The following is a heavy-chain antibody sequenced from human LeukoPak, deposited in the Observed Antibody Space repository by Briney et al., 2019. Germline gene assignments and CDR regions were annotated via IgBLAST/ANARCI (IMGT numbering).Heavy chain of an antibody. Sequence: ASVNVSCKASGYSFTSYDINWVRQAAGQGLEWMGWMNPNNGNTDYAQKFQGRVTMTRNTSISTAYMELSSLRSEDTAVYYCARSIMDDYWGQGTLVTVSS. V-gene: IGHV1-8*01. CDR3: ARSIMDDY. J-gene: IGHJ4*02. D-gene: IGHD3-16*01. CDR1: GYSFTSYD. CDR2: MNPNNGNT.